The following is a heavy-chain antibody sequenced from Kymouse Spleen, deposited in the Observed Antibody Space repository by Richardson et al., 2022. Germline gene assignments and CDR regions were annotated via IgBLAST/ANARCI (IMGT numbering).Heavy chain of an antibody. CDR1: GFTFSSYG. D-gene: IGHD5-12*01. J-gene: IGHJ6*02. Sequence: QVQLVESGGGVVQPGRSLRLSCAASGFTFSSYGMHWVRQAPGKGLEWVAVIWYDGSNKYYADSVKGRFTISRDNSKNTLYLQMNSLRAEDTAVYYCARDQGRGYSGYDSVYYYGMDVWGQGTTVTVSS. V-gene: IGHV3-33*01. CDR2: IWYDGSNK. CDR3: ARDQGRGYSGYDSVYYYGMDV.